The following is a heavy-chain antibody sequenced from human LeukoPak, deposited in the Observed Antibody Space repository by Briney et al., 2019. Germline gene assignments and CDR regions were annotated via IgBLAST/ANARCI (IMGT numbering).Heavy chain of an antibody. V-gene: IGHV1-69*13. J-gene: IGHJ5*02. CDR2: IIPIFGTA. D-gene: IGHD3-10*01. CDR1: GGTFSSYA. Sequence: SVKVSCKASGGTFSSYAISWVRQAPGQGLEWMGGIIPIFGTANYAQKFQGRVTITVDESTSTAYMELSSLRSEDTAVYYCARGGGTMVRGVMGWFDPWGQGTLVTVSS. CDR3: ARGGGTMVRGVMGWFDP.